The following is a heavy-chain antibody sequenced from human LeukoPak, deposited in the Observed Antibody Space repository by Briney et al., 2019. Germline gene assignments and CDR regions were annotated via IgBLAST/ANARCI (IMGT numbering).Heavy chain of an antibody. V-gene: IGHV4-34*01. CDR1: GGSFSGYY. J-gene: IGHJ6*03. D-gene: IGHD3-16*01. CDR3: ARHGPPRAGWGRKYYYMDV. CDR2: INHSGST. Sequence: SETLSPTCAVYGGSFSGYYWSWIRQPPGKGLEWIGEINHSGSTNYNPSLKSRVTISVDTSKNQFSPKLSSVTAADTAVYYCARHGPPRAGWGRKYYYMDVWGKGTTVTISS.